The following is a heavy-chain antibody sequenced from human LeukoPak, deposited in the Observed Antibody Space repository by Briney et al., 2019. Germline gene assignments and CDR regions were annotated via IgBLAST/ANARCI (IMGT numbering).Heavy chain of an antibody. CDR3: ARDRGDQFVAPMDV. J-gene: IGHJ6*02. CDR1: GFTFSSYS. Sequence: GGSLRLSCAASGFTFSSYSMNWVRQAPGKGLEWVSSISSSSSYIYYADSVKGRFTISRDNAKDSLYLQMNSLRAEDTAVYYCARDRGDQFVAPMDVWGQGTTVTVSS. D-gene: IGHD2-21*02. CDR2: ISSSSSYI. V-gene: IGHV3-21*01.